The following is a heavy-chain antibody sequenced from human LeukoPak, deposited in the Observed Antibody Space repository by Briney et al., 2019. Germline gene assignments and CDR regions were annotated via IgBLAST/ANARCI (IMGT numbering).Heavy chain of an antibody. Sequence: GGSLRLSCAASGFTFSSYAMSWVRQAPGKGLEWVSTISGSGGSTYYADSVKGRFSISRDNSKNTLYLQMCSLRAEDTAVYYCAKAQSAETTFYYSMDVWGEGSTVTVST. CDR2: ISGSGGST. J-gene: IGHJ6*01. CDR1: GFTFSSYA. D-gene: IGHD1-14*01. CDR3: AKAQSAETTFYYSMDV. V-gene: IGHV3-23*01.